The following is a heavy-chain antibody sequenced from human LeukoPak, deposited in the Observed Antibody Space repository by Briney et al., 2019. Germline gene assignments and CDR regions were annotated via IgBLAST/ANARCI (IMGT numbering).Heavy chain of an antibody. CDR1: GFTFSSYA. J-gene: IGHJ4*02. Sequence: TGGSLRLSCAASGFTFSSYAMSWVRQAPGKGLEWVSAISGSGGSTYYADSVKGRFTISRDNSKNTLYLQMNSLRAEDTAVYYCANEGSSGYGIYYFDYWGQGTLVTVSS. CDR3: ANEGSSGYGIYYFDY. CDR2: ISGSGGST. D-gene: IGHD5-12*01. V-gene: IGHV3-23*01.